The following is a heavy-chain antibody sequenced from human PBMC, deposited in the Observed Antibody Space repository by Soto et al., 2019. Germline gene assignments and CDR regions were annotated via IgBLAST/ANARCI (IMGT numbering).Heavy chain of an antibody. J-gene: IGHJ3*02. V-gene: IGHV4-30-4*01. CDR3: ARAPYRGTNSRGALDM. CDR2: IYYSGTT. CDR1: GDPISSGDYY. D-gene: IGHD2-8*01. Sequence: QVQLQESGPGLVKPSQTLSLTCTVSGDPISSGDYYWSWIRQPPGKGLEWIGYIYYSGTTYYSPSLXSXVXMPXDTSKNQFSLKLSSVTAADTAVYYCARAPYRGTNSRGALDMWGQGTMVTVSS.